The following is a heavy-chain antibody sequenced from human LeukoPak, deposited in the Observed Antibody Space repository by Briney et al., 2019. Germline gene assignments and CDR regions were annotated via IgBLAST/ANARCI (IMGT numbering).Heavy chain of an antibody. D-gene: IGHD3-10*01. V-gene: IGHV1-69*06. Sequence: ASVKVSCKASGGTFSSYAISWVRQAPGQGLEWMGVSIPIFGTANYAQKFQGRVTITADKSTSTAYMELSSLRSEDTAVYYCARVGLGEGRGYYYYMDVWGKGTTVTVSS. J-gene: IGHJ6*03. CDR3: ARVGLGEGRGYYYYMDV. CDR2: SIPIFGTA. CDR1: GGTFSSYA.